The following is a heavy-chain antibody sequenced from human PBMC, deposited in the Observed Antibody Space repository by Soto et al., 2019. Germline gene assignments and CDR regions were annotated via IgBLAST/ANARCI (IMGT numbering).Heavy chain of an antibody. CDR1: GYTFTSYY. V-gene: IGHV1-46*01. D-gene: IGHD2-8*01. J-gene: IGHJ4*02. CDR2: INPSGGST. CDR3: ARPPYPGCINAVCYPLDY. Sequence: QVQLVQSGAEVKKPGASVKISCKASGYTFTSYYMHWVRQAPGQGLEWMGIINPSGGSTNYAQKIQDRVDKTRDTSTSTVYMELNCLRSEDTAVYYCARPPYPGCINAVCYPLDYWGQGTLVTVSS.